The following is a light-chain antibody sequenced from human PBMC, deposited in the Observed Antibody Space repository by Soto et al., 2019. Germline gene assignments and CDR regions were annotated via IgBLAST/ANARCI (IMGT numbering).Light chain of an antibody. V-gene: IGLV2-14*01. J-gene: IGLJ1*01. CDR3: SSYTSGSTPYV. CDR1: SSDVGGYAY. CDR2: EVS. Sequence: QSALTQPASVSGSPGQSITISCTGTSSDVGGYAYVSWYQQYPGKAPKLVISEVSNRPSGVSHRFSGSKSGNTASLTISGLQAEDEADYYCSSYTSGSTPYVFGTGTKVTVL.